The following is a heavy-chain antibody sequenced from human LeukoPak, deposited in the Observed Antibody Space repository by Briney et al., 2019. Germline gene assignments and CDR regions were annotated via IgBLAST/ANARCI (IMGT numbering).Heavy chain of an antibody. CDR2: ISGSGGST. D-gene: IGHD3-9*01. V-gene: IGHV3-23*01. Sequence: GGSLRLSCAASGFTFSSYAMSWVRQAPGKGLEWVSAISGSGGSTYYADSVKGRFTISRDNSKSTLYLQMNSLRAEDTAVYYCAKVWDVLRYFDWLLYLDYWGQGTLATVSS. CDR3: AKVWDVLRYFDWLLYLDY. J-gene: IGHJ4*02. CDR1: GFTFSSYA.